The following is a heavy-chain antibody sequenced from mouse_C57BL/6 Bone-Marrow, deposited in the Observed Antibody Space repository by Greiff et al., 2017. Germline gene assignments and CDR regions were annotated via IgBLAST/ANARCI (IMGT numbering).Heavy chain of an antibody. J-gene: IGHJ4*01. CDR3: VRTDLLYNTMGY. CDR1: GFSFNTYA. V-gene: IGHV10-1*01. CDR2: IRRKSHNYAT. Sequence: EVMLVESGGGLVQPKGSLKLSCAASGFSFNTYAMNWVRQAPGKGLEWVARIRRKSHNYATYYADSVKDSFTIFRDDSKSMRYLQMNSLKTKDPTMYNCVRTDLLYNTMGYWGQGTSVTVAS. D-gene: IGHD2-1*01.